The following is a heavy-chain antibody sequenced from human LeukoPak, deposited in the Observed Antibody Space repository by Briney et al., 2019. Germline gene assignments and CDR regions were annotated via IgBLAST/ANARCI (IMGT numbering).Heavy chain of an antibody. Sequence: GESLKISCKGSGYDFSSYWIAWVRQMPVKGLEWMGIIYPSDSDTRYSPSFQGQVTISADKSISTAYLQWSSLRASDTAMYYCARRLDYYYGLDVWGQGTTVTVSS. V-gene: IGHV5-51*01. D-gene: IGHD3-16*01. J-gene: IGHJ6*02. CDR3: ARRLDYYYGLDV. CDR2: IYPSDSDT. CDR1: GYDFSSYW.